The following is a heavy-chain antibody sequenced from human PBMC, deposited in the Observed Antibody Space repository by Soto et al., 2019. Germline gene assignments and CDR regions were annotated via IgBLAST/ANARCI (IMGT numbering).Heavy chain of an antibody. V-gene: IGHV1-2*02. Sequence: QVQLVQSGAEVKKPGASVKVSCKASGYTFTGYYMHWVRQAPGQGLEWMGWINPNSGGTNYAQKFQGRVTMTRDTSISTAYMELSRLRSDDTAVYYCARSPVTYYYDSSGYYGVNGAFDIWGQGTMVTVSS. CDR2: INPNSGGT. CDR1: GYTFTGYY. J-gene: IGHJ3*02. D-gene: IGHD3-22*01. CDR3: ARSPVTYYYDSSGYYGVNGAFDI.